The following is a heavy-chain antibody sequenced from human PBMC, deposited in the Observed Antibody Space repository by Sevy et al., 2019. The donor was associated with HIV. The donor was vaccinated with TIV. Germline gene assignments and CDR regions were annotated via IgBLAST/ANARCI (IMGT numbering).Heavy chain of an antibody. CDR1: GFTFGDYC. Sequence: GGSLRLSCTASGFTFGDYCMSWVRQAPGKGLEWVAFLKSDVYGGTVDHAASVRGRFVISRDDSKTIAYLQMNDLKTEDTAVYHCTRGLVTADTPEYFFDYWGQGTLVTVSS. D-gene: IGHD3-9*01. CDR2: LKSDVYGGTV. CDR3: TRGLVTADTPEYFFDY. V-gene: IGHV3-49*04. J-gene: IGHJ4*02.